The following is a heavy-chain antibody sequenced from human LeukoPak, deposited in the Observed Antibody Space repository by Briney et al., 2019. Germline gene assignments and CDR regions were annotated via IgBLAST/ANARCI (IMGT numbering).Heavy chain of an antibody. V-gene: IGHV4-59*12. Sequence: PSETLSLTCSVSGDSISSYYWSWIRQPPGKGLEWIGYIYYSGSTNYSPSLKSRVTISVDTSKNQFSLKLSSVTAADTAVYYCARDRVAGTRWFDPWGQGTLVTVSS. J-gene: IGHJ5*02. CDR3: ARDRVAGTRWFDP. CDR2: IYYSGST. CDR1: GDSISSYY. D-gene: IGHD6-19*01.